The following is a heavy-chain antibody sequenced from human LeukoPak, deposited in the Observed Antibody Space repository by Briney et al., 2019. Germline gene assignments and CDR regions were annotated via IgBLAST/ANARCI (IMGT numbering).Heavy chain of an antibody. CDR2: IYYSGST. Sequence: SQTLSLTCTVSGGSISSGDDYWSWIRQPPGKGLECIGYIYYSGSTYYNPSLKSRVTISVDTSKNQFSLKLSSVTAADTAVYYCARAGGYCSSTSCLDYWGQGTLVTVSS. CDR1: GGSISSGDDY. V-gene: IGHV4-30-4*08. J-gene: IGHJ4*02. D-gene: IGHD2-2*01. CDR3: ARAGGYCSSTSCLDY.